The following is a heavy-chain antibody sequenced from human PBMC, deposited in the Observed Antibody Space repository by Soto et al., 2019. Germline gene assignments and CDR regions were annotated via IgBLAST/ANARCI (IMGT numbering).Heavy chain of an antibody. CDR2: ISSSSSYI. Sequence: PVGSLRLSCAASGFTFSSYSMNWVRQAPGKGLEWVSSISSSSSYIYYADSVKGRFTISRDNAKNSLCLQMNSLRAEDTAIYYCARDRGDSGTYSGFDYWGQGTLVTVSS. D-gene: IGHD1-26*01. V-gene: IGHV3-21*01. CDR1: GFTFSSYS. CDR3: ARDRGDSGTYSGFDY. J-gene: IGHJ4*02.